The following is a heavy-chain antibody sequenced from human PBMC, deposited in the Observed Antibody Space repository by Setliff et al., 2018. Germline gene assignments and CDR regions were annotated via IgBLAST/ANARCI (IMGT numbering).Heavy chain of an antibody. Sequence: WASVKVSCKVSGYTLTELSMHWVRQAPGKGLEWMGGFDPEDGETIYAQKFQGRVTMTEDTSTDTAYMELSSLRSEDTAVYYCATADVIIAAAGNSKYILDYWGQGTLVTSPQ. V-gene: IGHV1-24*01. D-gene: IGHD6-13*01. J-gene: IGHJ4*02. CDR1: GYTLTELS. CDR3: ATADVIIAAAGNSKYILDY. CDR2: FDPEDGET.